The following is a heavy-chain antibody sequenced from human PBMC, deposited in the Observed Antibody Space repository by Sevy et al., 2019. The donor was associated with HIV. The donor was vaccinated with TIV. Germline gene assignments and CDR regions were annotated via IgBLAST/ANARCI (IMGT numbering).Heavy chain of an antibody. CDR2: IWFDGSNK. CDR3: AKGMMITQYYFDY. CDR1: GFTFSNYG. D-gene: IGHD3-16*01. V-gene: IGHV3-33*06. Sequence: GGSLRLSCAASGFTFSNYGMHWVRQAPGRGLEWVAVIWFDGSNKLYADSVKGRFTISRDNSKNRVELKLNSLRAEVTAVYYCAKGMMITQYYFDYWGQGTLVTISS. J-gene: IGHJ4*02.